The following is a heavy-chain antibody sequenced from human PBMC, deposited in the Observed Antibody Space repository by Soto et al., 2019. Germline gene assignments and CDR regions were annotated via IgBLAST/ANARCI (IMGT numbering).Heavy chain of an antibody. Sequence: SETLSLTCTVSGASISGYYWSWIRKSAGKGLEWIGRIYATGTTDYNPSLKSRVMMSVDTSKTQFSLRLRSVTAADTAVYYCVRDGTKTLRDWFDPWGQGISIAVSS. CDR2: IYATGTT. CDR3: VRDGTKTLRDWFDP. CDR1: GASISGYY. V-gene: IGHV4-4*07. D-gene: IGHD1-1*01. J-gene: IGHJ5*02.